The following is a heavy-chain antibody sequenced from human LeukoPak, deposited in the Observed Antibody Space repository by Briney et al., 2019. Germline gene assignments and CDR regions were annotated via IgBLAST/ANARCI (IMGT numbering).Heavy chain of an antibody. V-gene: IGHV4-59*08. CDR1: GGSISSYY. D-gene: IGHD6-13*01. Sequence: TSETLSLTCTVSGGSISSYYWSWIRQPPGKGLEWIGYIYYSGSTNYNPSLKSRVTISVDTSKNQFSLKLTSVTAADTAVYYCARQGGYIAPLALWGQGTLVTVSA. CDR2: IYYSGST. J-gene: IGHJ4*02. CDR3: ARQGGYIAPLAL.